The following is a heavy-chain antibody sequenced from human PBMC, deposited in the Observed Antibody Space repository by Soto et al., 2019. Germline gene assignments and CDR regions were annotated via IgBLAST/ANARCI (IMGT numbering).Heavy chain of an antibody. J-gene: IGHJ6*02. CDR1: GYTFTSYG. CDR3: ARDRPARDFSSGYYPQHYYYYGMDV. D-gene: IGHD3-3*01. CDR2: ISAYNGNT. Sequence: QVQLVQSGAEVKKPGASVKVSCKASGYTFTSYGISWVRQAPGQGLEWMGWISAYNGNTNYAQKLQGRVTMTTDTSTSTAYMELRSLRSDDTAVYYCARDRPARDFSSGYYPQHYYYYGMDVWGQGTTVTVSS. V-gene: IGHV1-18*01.